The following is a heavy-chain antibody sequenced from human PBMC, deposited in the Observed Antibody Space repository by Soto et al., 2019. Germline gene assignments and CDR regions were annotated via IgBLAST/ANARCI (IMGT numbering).Heavy chain of an antibody. V-gene: IGHV1-69*13. J-gene: IGHJ6*02. CDR3: AKDRRPNYYYGMDV. Sequence: ASVKVSCKASGGTFSSYAISWVRQAPGQGLEWMGGIIPIFGTANYAQKFQGRVTITADESTSTAYMELSSLRAEDTAVYYCAKDRRPNYYYGMDVWGQGTTVTVS. CDR2: IIPIFGTA. CDR1: GGTFSSYA. D-gene: IGHD6-25*01.